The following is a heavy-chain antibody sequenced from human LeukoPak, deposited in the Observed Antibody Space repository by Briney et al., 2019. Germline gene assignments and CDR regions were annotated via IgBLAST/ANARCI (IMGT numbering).Heavy chain of an antibody. CDR1: GGSISSYY. D-gene: IGHD4-17*01. J-gene: IGHJ3*02. CDR2: IYYSGST. Sequence: PSETLSLTCTVSGGSISSYYWSWIRQPPGKGLEWIGYIYYSGSTNYNPSLKSRVTISVDTSKNQFSLKLSSVTAADTAVYYCATTVRYDAFDIWGQGTMVTVSS. V-gene: IGHV4-59*01. CDR3: ATTVRYDAFDI.